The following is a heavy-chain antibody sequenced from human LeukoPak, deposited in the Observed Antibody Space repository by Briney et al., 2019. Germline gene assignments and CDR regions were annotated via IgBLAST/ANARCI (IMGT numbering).Heavy chain of an antibody. J-gene: IGHJ3*02. CDR1: GFTFSSYA. Sequence: QPGGSLRLSCAASGFTFSSYAMHWVRQAPGKGLEWVAVISYDGSNKYYADSVKGRFTISRDNSKNTLYLQMNSLRAEDTAVYYCATNQRTHAFGIWGQGTMVTVSS. D-gene: IGHD1-14*01. V-gene: IGHV3-30-3*01. CDR2: ISYDGSNK. CDR3: ATNQRTHAFGI.